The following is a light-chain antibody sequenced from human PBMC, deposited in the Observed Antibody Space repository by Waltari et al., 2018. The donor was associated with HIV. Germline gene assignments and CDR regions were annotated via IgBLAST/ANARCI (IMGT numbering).Light chain of an antibody. Sequence: TISCSGSSSNIGSNYVYWYQQLPGTAPKLIIYRNNQRPSGVPDRFSGSKSGTSASLAISGLRSEDEAAYYCAAWDGSLSGRVFGGGTKLTVL. V-gene: IGLV1-47*01. CDR1: SSNIGSNY. J-gene: IGLJ3*02. CDR3: AAWDGSLSGRV. CDR2: RNN.